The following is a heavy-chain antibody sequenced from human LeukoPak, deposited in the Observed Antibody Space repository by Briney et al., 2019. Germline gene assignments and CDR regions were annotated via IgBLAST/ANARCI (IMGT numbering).Heavy chain of an antibody. CDR1: GFTFSSYW. J-gene: IGHJ4*02. Sequence: PGGSLRLSCAASGFTFSSYWMSWVRQAPGKGLGWVANIKQDGSEKYYVDSVKGRFTISRDNAKNSLYLQTNSLRAEDTAVYYCARVLDFWSGSADYWGQGTLVTVSS. CDR2: IKQDGSEK. CDR3: ARVLDFWSGSADY. V-gene: IGHV3-7*01. D-gene: IGHD3-3*01.